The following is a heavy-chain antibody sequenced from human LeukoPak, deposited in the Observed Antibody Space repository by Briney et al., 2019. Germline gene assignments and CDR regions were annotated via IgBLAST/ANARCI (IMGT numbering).Heavy chain of an antibody. Sequence: GGSLRLSCPASGFTFSSYGMHWVRQAPGKGLEWVAVIWYDGSNKYYADSVKGRFTISRDNSKNTLCLQMNSLRAEDTAVYYCAKGGCGGDCYYYFDYWGQGTLVTVSS. CDR1: GFTFSSYG. CDR3: AKGGCGGDCYYYFDY. CDR2: IWYDGSNK. J-gene: IGHJ4*02. D-gene: IGHD2-21*02. V-gene: IGHV3-33*06.